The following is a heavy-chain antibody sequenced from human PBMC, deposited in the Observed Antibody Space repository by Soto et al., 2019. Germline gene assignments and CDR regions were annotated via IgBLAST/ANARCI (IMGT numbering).Heavy chain of an antibody. CDR1: GFTFSSYG. CDR3: ARTNSSGWYFDY. J-gene: IGHJ4*02. Sequence: QVQLVESGGGVVQPGRSLRLSCAASGFTFSSYGMHWVRQAPGKGLEWVAVIWYDGSNKYYADSVKGRFTISRDNSKNPLYLQMNSLRAEDTAVYYCARTNSSGWYFDYWGQGTLVTVSS. D-gene: IGHD6-19*01. V-gene: IGHV3-33*01. CDR2: IWYDGSNK.